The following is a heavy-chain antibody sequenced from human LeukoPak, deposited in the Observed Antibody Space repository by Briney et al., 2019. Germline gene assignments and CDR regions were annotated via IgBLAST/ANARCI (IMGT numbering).Heavy chain of an antibody. CDR3: AGLWSGHYDAFDI. CDR2: ISGSGGST. V-gene: IGHV3-23*01. Sequence: PGGSLRLSCAASGFTFGSYAMNWVRQAQGKGLEWVSTISGSGGSTYYADSVKGRFTISRDNSKNTLYLQMNSLRAEDTAVYYCAGLWSGHYDAFDIWGQGTMVTVSS. J-gene: IGHJ3*02. CDR1: GFTFGSYA. D-gene: IGHD3-3*01.